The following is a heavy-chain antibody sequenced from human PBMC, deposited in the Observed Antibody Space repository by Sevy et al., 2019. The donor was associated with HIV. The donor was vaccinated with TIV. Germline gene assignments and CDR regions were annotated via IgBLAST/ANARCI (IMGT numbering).Heavy chain of an antibody. J-gene: IGHJ5*02. D-gene: IGHD2-21*02. CDR1: GFTFSSYS. CDR3: AAGTVVTPYWFDP. V-gene: IGHV3-21*01. Sequence: GGSLRLSCAASGFTFSSYSMNWVRQAPGKGLEWVSSISSSSSYIYYADSVKGRFTISRDNAKNSLYLQMNSLRAEDTAVSYCAAGTVVTPYWFDPWGQGTLVTVSS. CDR2: ISSSSSYI.